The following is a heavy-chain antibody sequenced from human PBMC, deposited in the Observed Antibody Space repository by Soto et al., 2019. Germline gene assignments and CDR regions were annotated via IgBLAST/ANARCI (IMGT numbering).Heavy chain of an antibody. CDR3: ARGPYSSSWYANKYFQH. D-gene: IGHD6-13*01. CDR1: GGSFSGYY. V-gene: IGHV4-34*01. J-gene: IGHJ1*01. CDR2: INHSGST. Sequence: PSETLSLTCAVYGGSFSGYYWSWIRQPPGKGLEWIGEINHSGSTNYNPSLKSRVTISVDTSKNQFSLKLSSVTAADTAVYYCARGPYSSSWYANKYFQHWGQGTLVTVSS.